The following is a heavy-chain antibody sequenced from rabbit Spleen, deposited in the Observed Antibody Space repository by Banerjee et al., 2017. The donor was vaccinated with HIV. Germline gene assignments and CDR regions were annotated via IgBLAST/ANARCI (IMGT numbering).Heavy chain of an antibody. D-gene: IGHD1-1*01. J-gene: IGHJ6*01. V-gene: IGHV1S40*01. CDR1: GVSFSSSSY. CDR3: ARDTSSSFSSYGMDL. CDR2: IDTGSSGFT. Sequence: QSLEESGGDLVKPGASLTLTCTASGVSFSSSSYMCWVRQAPGKGLEWIECIDTGSSGFTYFATWAKGRFACSKTSSTTVTLQMTRLTAADTATYFCARDTSSSFSSYGMDLWGPGTLVTVS.